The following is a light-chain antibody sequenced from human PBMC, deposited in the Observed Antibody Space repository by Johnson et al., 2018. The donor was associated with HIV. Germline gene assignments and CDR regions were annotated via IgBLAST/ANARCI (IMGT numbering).Light chain of an antibody. CDR2: DNN. Sequence: VLTQPPSVSAAPVQKVTISCSGSSSNIGNNYVSWYQQLPGTAPKLLIYDNNKRPSGIPDRFSGSKSGTSATLGITGLQTGDEADYYCGTWDSSLSAGYVFGTGTKVTVL. V-gene: IGLV1-51*01. J-gene: IGLJ1*01. CDR1: SSNIGNNY. CDR3: GTWDSSLSAGYV.